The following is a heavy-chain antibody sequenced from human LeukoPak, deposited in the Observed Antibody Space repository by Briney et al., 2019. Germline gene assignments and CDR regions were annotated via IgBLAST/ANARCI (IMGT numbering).Heavy chain of an antibody. J-gene: IGHJ4*02. CDR1: GGTFSSYA. Sequence: RASVKVSCKASGGTFSSYAISWVRQAPGQGLEWMGGIIPIFGTANYAQKFQGRVTITADKSTSTAYMELSSLRSEDTAVYYCASPFPISALGQFRGVYYFDYWGQGTLVTVSS. CDR3: ASPFPISALGQFRGVYYFDY. D-gene: IGHD5-24*01. CDR2: IIPIFGTA. V-gene: IGHV1-69*06.